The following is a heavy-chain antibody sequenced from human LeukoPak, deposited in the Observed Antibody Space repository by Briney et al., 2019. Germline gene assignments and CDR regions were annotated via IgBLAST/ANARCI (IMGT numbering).Heavy chain of an antibody. Sequence: SETLSLTCTVSGGSISSYYWSWIRQPAGKGLEWIGRIYSSGSTNYNPSLKSRVTVSVDTSKKQFSLKLSSVTAADTAVYYCARAVGSGSFQTYYYMDVWGKGTTVTISS. CDR2: IYSSGST. CDR1: GGSISSYY. CDR3: ARAVGSGSFQTYYYMDV. D-gene: IGHD3-10*01. J-gene: IGHJ6*03. V-gene: IGHV4-4*07.